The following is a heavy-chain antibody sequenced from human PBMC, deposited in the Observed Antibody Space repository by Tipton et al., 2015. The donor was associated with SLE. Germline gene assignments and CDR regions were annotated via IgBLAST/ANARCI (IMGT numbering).Heavy chain of an antibody. D-gene: IGHD3-3*01. CDR2: INAGNGNT. Sequence: QLVQSGPEVKKPGASVKVSCKASGYTFTSYAMHWVRQDPGQRLEWMGWINAGNGNTKYSQKFQGRVTITRDTSASTAYMELSSLRSEDTAVYYCARASITIFGVVNESAFDIWGQGTMVTVSS. CDR1: GYTFTSYA. CDR3: ARASITIFGVVNESAFDI. V-gene: IGHV1-3*01. J-gene: IGHJ3*02.